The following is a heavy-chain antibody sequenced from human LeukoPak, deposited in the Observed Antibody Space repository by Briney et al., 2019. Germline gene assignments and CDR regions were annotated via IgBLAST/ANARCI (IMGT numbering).Heavy chain of an antibody. J-gene: IGHJ4*02. CDR1: GFTFSSYA. CDR2: ISASGEST. CDR3: AKGGRAYVLLWFGDE. V-gene: IGHV3-23*01. D-gene: IGHD3-10*01. Sequence: PGGSLRLSCTSSGFTFSSYAMTWVRQVPGRGLEWVSAISASGESTCYADSVKGRFTISRDNSKNTLYLQMNSLRAEDTAVYYCAKGGRAYVLLWFGDEWGQGTLVTVSS.